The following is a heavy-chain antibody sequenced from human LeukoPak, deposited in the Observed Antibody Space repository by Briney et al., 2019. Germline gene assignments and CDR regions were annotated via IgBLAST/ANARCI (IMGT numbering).Heavy chain of an antibody. CDR1: GYTFTSYY. CDR2: INPSGGST. V-gene: IGHV1-46*01. Sequence: ASMKVSCKASGYTFTSYYMHWVRQAPGQGLEWMGIINPSGGSTSYAQKFQGRVTITADKSTSTAYMELSSLRSEDTAVYYCVLGGYSYGSPSDYWGQGTLVTVSS. D-gene: IGHD5-18*01. J-gene: IGHJ4*02. CDR3: VLGGYSYGSPSDY.